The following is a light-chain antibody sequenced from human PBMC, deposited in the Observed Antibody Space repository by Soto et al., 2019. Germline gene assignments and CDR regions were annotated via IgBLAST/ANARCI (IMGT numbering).Light chain of an antibody. CDR3: QQANSFPLT. V-gene: IGKV1-12*01. Sequence: DLQMTQSPSSVSASVGDRVTITCRASQAINSWLAWYQQKPGKVPKLLISAASTLQSGVPSRFSGSGSGTEFTLTISSLQAEDFATYFWQQANSFPLTFGPGTKVDL. CDR1: QAINSW. J-gene: IGKJ3*01. CDR2: AAS.